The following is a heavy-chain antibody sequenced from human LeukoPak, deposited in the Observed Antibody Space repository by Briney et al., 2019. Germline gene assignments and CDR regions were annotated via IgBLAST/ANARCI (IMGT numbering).Heavy chain of an antibody. CDR3: AVITLIVVDPYYFDY. Sequence: GGSLRLSCAVSGFTFSSYSMHWVRQAPGKGLEWVSYISSSSSTIYYADSVRGRFTISRDNAKNSLYLQMNSLGDEDTAVYYCAVITLIVVDPYYFDYWGQGTLVAVSS. V-gene: IGHV3-48*02. J-gene: IGHJ4*02. CDR2: ISSSSSTI. D-gene: IGHD3-22*01. CDR1: GFTFSSYS.